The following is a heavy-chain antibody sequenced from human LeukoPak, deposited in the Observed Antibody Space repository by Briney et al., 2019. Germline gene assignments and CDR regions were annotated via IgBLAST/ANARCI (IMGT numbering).Heavy chain of an antibody. J-gene: IGHJ4*02. D-gene: IGHD2/OR15-2a*01. Sequence: GGSLRLSCAASGFTFSSYAMHWVRQAPGKGLEWVAVISYDGSNKYYADSVKGRFTISRDNSKNTLYLQMNSLRAEDTAVYYCARGYFTFDFWGQGTLVPVSS. CDR3: ARGYFTFDF. V-gene: IGHV3-30-3*01. CDR2: ISYDGSNK. CDR1: GFTFSSYA.